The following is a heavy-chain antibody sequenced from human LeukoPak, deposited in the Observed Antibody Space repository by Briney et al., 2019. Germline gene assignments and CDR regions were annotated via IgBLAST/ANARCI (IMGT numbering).Heavy chain of an antibody. CDR2: ISSTSTYI. J-gene: IGHJ4*02. D-gene: IGHD5-24*01. V-gene: IGHV3-21*01. CDR3: ARVQRGEMATFDY. CDR1: GFIFSSYS. Sequence: GGSLRLSCAASGFIFSSYSMNWVRHAPGKGLEWVSSISSTSTYIHYADSLKGRFTISRDNARISLYLQINSLRVEDTAVYYCARVQRGEMATFDYWGQGTLVTVSS.